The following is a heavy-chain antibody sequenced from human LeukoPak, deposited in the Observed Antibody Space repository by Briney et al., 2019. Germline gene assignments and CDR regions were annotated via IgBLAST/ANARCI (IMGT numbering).Heavy chain of an antibody. CDR2: IYYSGST. CDR1: GYSISSGYY. J-gene: IGHJ4*02. D-gene: IGHD3-22*01. Sequence: SETLSLTCAVSGYSISSGYYSGWIRQPPGKGLEWIGSIYYSGSTYYNPSLKSRVTISVDTSKNQFSLKLSSVTAADTAVYYCARTGYYYDSSGYYVLDYWGQGTLVTVSS. V-gene: IGHV4-38-2*01. CDR3: ARTGYYYDSSGYYVLDY.